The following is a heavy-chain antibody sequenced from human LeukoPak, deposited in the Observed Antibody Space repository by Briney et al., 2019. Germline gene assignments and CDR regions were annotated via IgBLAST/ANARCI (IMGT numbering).Heavy chain of an antibody. CDR3: ARGPEWYYYDSSGPDY. V-gene: IGHV3-30*01. D-gene: IGHD3-22*01. CDR2: ISYDGSNK. J-gene: IGHJ4*02. CDR1: GFTFSSYA. Sequence: GGSLRLSCAASGFTFSSYAMHWVRQAPGKGLEWVAVISYDGSNKYYADSVKGRFTISRDNSKNTLYLQMNSLRAEDTAVYYCARGPEWYYYDSSGPDYWGQGTLVTVSS.